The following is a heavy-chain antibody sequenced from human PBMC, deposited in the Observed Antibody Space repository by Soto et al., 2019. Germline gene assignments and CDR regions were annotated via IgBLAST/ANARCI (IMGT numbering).Heavy chain of an antibody. CDR3: AREMTIFGVAPGGGVDV. Sequence: QLQLQESGSGLVRPSQTLSLTCAVSGSSISTFDYSWSWIRQAPGRGLEWIGSIYQSGRTYYIPSLKSRATMSLDKSKNQFSLKITSAVAADTARYYCAREMTIFGVAPGGGVDVWGQGTTVTVSS. CDR2: IYQSGRT. V-gene: IGHV4-30-2*01. J-gene: IGHJ6*02. CDR1: GSSISTFDYS. D-gene: IGHD3-3*01.